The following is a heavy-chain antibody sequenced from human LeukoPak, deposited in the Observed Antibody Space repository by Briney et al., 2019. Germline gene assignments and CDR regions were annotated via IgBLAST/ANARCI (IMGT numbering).Heavy chain of an antibody. CDR1: GVPFSSYW. V-gene: IGHV3-7*04. D-gene: IGHD5-24*01. Sequence: GGSLRLSCVASGVPFSSYWMTWVREAPGEGRGWVANIKQDGSKKSYVDSVKGRFTISRDNAKNSLYLQMNSLRAEDTAIYYCTRVGYIDEGIDYWGQGTLVTVSS. CDR2: IKQDGSKK. J-gene: IGHJ4*02. CDR3: TRVGYIDEGIDY.